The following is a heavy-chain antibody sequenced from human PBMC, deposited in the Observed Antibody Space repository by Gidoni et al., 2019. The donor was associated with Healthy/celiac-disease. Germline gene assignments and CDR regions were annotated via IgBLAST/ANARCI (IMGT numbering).Heavy chain of an antibody. CDR3: AREQPENWAPYYFDY. V-gene: IGHV3-7*01. Sequence: EVQLVESGGGLVQPGGSLRLSCAASGFTFSSYWMSWVRQAPGKGLEWVANIKQDGSEKYYVDSVKGRFTISRDNAKNSLYLQMNSLRAEDTAVYYCAREQPENWAPYYFDYWGQGTLVTVSS. CDR2: IKQDGSEK. D-gene: IGHD7-27*01. J-gene: IGHJ4*02. CDR1: GFTFSSYW.